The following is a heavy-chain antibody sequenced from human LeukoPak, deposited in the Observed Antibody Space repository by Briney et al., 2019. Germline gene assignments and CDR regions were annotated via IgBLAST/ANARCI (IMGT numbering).Heavy chain of an antibody. CDR3: ARGGGYSYGSFDY. J-gene: IGHJ4*02. CDR2: INRDGSST. V-gene: IGHV3-74*01. CDR1: GIIFSNYW. Sequence: GGSLRLSCAASGIIFSNYWMHSVRQAPAKGLVWVSRINRDGSSTSYADSVKGRFTISRDNAKNTLYLQMNSLRAEDTAVYYCARGGGYSYGSFDYWGQGTLVTVSS. D-gene: IGHD5-18*01.